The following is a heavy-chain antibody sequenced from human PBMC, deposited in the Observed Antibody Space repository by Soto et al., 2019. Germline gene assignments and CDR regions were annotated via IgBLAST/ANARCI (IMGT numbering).Heavy chain of an antibody. J-gene: IGHJ5*02. CDR3: ARDLGMVRGHQENWFDP. V-gene: IGHV3-33*01. D-gene: IGHD3-10*01. Sequence: GGSLRLSCAASGFTFSSYGMHWVRQAPGKGLEWVAVIWYDGSNKYYADSVKGRFTISRDNSKNTLYLQMNSLRAEDTAVYYCARDLGMVRGHQENWFDPWGQGTLVTVSS. CDR2: IWYDGSNK. CDR1: GFTFSSYG.